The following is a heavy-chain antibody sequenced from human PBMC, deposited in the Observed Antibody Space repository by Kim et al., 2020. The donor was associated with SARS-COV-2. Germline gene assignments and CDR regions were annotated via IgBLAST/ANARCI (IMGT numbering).Heavy chain of an antibody. V-gene: IGHV1-46*01. CDR1: GYTFTSYY. D-gene: IGHD3-22*01. Sequence: ASVKVSCKASGYTFTSYYIHWVRQAPGQGLEWMVIINPSSYSTTYAQKFQGRVTVTRDTSTSTVYMELSSLRSEDTAMYYCARTWGGATYDGSGYYFDYWGQGTLVIVSS. CDR2: INPSSYST. J-gene: IGHJ4*02. CDR3: ARTWGGATYDGSGYYFDY.